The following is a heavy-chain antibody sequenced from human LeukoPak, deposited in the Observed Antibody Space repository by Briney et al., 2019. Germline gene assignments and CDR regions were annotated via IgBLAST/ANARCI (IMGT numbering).Heavy chain of an antibody. CDR1: GGTFSSYA. J-gene: IGHJ4*02. CDR3: ATPGIAVAARLSPLDY. V-gene: IGHV1-69*04. CDR2: IIPILGIA. D-gene: IGHD6-19*01. Sequence: ASVKVSCKASGGTFSSYAIIWVRQAPGQGLEWMGRIIPILGIANYAQKFQGRVTITADKSTSTAYMELSSLRSEDTAVYYCATPGIAVAARLSPLDYWGQGTLVTVSS.